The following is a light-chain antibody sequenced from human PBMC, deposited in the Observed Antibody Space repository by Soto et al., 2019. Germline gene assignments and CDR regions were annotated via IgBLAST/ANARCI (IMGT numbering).Light chain of an antibody. J-gene: IGKJ1*01. CDR1: QSISSW. CDR2: TAS. V-gene: IGKV1-5*03. Sequence: DIQMTQSTSPLSASVGDRVTITCRASQSISSWLAWYQQKPGKAPKLLIYTASSLESGVPSRFSGSGSGTEFTLTISSLQPDDFATYYCQQYNSAWTFGQGTKVDI. CDR3: QQYNSAWT.